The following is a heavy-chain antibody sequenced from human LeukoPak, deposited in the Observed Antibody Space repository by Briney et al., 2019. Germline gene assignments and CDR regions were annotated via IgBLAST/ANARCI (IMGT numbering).Heavy chain of an antibody. CDR2: INSVGSAI. CDR3: ARARAFSSGGYFDS. V-gene: IGHV3-48*03. D-gene: IGHD6-19*01. Sequence: GGSLRLSCAASGFTFSSYAMHWVRQAPGKGLEWVSYINSVGSAIYYADSVKGRFTISRDNAKNSLYLQMNSLRAEDTAVYYCARARAFSSGGYFDSWGQGTLVTVSS. CDR1: GFTFSSYA. J-gene: IGHJ4*02.